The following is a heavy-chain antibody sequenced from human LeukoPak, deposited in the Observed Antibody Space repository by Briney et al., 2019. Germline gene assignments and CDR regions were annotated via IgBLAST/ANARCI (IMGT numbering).Heavy chain of an antibody. CDR1: GYTFTGYY. V-gene: IGHV1-2*02. CDR2: IKPNSGGT. CDR3: ARDRPNYDILTGYYRGDYFDY. Sequence: ASVKVSCKASGYTFTGYYMHWVRQAPGQGLEWMGWIKPNSGGTNYAQKFQCRVTMTRGTSISTAYMELSRLRSDDTAVYYCARDRPNYDILTGYYRGDYFDYWGQGTLVTVSS. D-gene: IGHD3-9*01. J-gene: IGHJ4*02.